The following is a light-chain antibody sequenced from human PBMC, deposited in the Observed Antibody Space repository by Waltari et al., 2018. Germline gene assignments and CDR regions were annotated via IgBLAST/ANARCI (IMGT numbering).Light chain of an antibody. Sequence: QSALTQPPSASGSPGQSVTIPCPGTSSDVGGYNYVSWYQQHPGKAPKLMIYEVSKRPSGVPDRFSGSKSGNTASLIVSGLQAEDEADYYCSSYAGSNNKVFGTGTKVTVL. J-gene: IGLJ1*01. CDR1: SSDVGGYNY. CDR2: EVS. CDR3: SSYAGSNNKV. V-gene: IGLV2-8*01.